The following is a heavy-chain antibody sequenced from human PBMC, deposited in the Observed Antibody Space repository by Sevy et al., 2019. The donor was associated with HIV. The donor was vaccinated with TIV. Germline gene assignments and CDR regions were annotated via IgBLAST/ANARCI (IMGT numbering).Heavy chain of an antibody. CDR1: GFIFSDYN. CDR3: ARRPSSSGPPRFDY. D-gene: IGHD6-6*01. V-gene: IGHV3-11*06. J-gene: IGHJ4*02. CDR2: ISSTSTYT. Sequence: GGCLRLSCAASGFIFSDYNMGCIRQAPGKGLEWVSYISSTSTYTKYADSVKGRFTISRDNAKNSLFLQMNSLRDEDTAVYYCARRPSSSGPPRFDYWGQGTLVTVSS.